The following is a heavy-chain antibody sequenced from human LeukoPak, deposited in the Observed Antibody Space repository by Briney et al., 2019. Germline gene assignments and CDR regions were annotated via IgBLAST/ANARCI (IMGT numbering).Heavy chain of an antibody. D-gene: IGHD3-10*01. Sequence: GGSLRLSCAASGFTFSSYSMNWVRQAPGEGLEWVSYISSSSSTIYYADSVKGRFTISRDNAKNSLYLQMNSLRAEDTAVYYCARKPFYGSGIGHWGQGTLVTVSS. CDR1: GFTFSSYS. CDR3: ARKPFYGSGIGH. CDR2: ISSSSSTI. J-gene: IGHJ4*02. V-gene: IGHV3-48*01.